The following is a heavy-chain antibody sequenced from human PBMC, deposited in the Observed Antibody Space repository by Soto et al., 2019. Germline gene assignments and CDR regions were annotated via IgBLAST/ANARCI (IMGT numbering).Heavy chain of an antibody. CDR3: ATHVVVVAAAIDY. J-gene: IGHJ4*02. V-gene: IGHV3-23*01. CDR2: ISGSGGST. CDR1: GFTFSSYA. D-gene: IGHD2-15*01. Sequence: GESLKISCAASGFTFSSYAMSWVRQAPGKGLEWVSAISGSGGSTYYADSVKGRFTISRDNSKNTLYLQMNSLRAEDTAVYYCATHVVVVAAAIDYWGQGTLVTVSS.